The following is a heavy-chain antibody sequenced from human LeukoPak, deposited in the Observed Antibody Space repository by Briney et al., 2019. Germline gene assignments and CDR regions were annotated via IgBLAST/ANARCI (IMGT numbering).Heavy chain of an antibody. CDR1: GFPFSSYA. CDR2: VHGDGNNI. D-gene: IGHD1-26*01. V-gene: IGHV3-74*01. J-gene: IGHJ4*02. Sequence: GGSLRLSCAASGFPFSSYAMYWVRQAPGEGLVWVSRVHGDGNNIGYADFVEGRFTISRDNAKNTLYLEMSSLRREDTAVYYCARARVGDPTDYWGQGTLVTVST. CDR3: ARARVGDPTDY.